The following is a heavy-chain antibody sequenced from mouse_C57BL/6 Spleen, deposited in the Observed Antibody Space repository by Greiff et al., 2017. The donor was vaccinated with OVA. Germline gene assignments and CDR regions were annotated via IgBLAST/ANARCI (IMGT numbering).Heavy chain of an antibody. CDR2: INPYNGGT. V-gene: IGHV1-26*01. J-gene: IGHJ4*01. D-gene: IGHD1-1*02. CDR3: ARWCGYYSMDY. Sequence: EVQLQQSGPELVKPGASVKISCKASGYTFTDYYMNWVKQSHGKSLEWIGDINPYNGGTSYNQKFKGKATLTVDKSSSPAYMDLRSLTSEDSAVYYCARWCGYYSMDYWGQGTSVTVSS. CDR1: GYTFTDYY.